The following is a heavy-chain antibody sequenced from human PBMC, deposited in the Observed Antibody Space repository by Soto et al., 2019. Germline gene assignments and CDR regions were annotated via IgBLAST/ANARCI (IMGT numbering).Heavy chain of an antibody. CDR1: GGSVSSGSYY. Sequence: LSLTCTVSGGSVSSGSYYWTWIRQSPGKGLEWIGYVHYSGRTNYNPSLKSRVTVSLDTSKNQFSLKLRSVTAADTAVYYCARDRGPGSKNSCFEPWGQGALVTVSS. CDR3: ARDRGPGSKNSCFEP. V-gene: IGHV4-61*01. D-gene: IGHD3-10*01. J-gene: IGHJ5*02. CDR2: VHYSGRT.